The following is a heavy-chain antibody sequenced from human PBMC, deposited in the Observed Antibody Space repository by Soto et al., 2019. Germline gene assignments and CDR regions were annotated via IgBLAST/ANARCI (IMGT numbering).Heavy chain of an antibody. D-gene: IGHD5-12*01. V-gene: IGHV1-69*13. CDR2: IIPIFGTA. CDR1: GGTFSSYA. CDR3: ARVPRWLQLGDAFDI. Sequence: SVKVSCKASGGTFSSYAISWVRQAPGQGLEWMGGIIPIFGTANYAQKFQGRVTITADESTSTAYMELSSLRSEDTAVYYCARVPRWLQLGDAFDIWGQGTMVTVSS. J-gene: IGHJ3*02.